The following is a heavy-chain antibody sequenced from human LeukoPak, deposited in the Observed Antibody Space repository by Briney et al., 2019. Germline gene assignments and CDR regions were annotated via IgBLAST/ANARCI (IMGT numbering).Heavy chain of an antibody. V-gene: IGHV3-7*01. Sequence: GGPLRLSCAASQFSISYDWMHWVRQAPGKGLEWVASIKEDGRDIHYLDSVKGRFSISKDNAKNSLYLEMNTLRAEDTAVYYCVRGSGWFFRLWGQGSLVTVSS. CDR1: QFSISYDW. CDR2: IKEDGRDI. J-gene: IGHJ4*02. CDR3: VRGSGWFFRL. D-gene: IGHD6-19*01.